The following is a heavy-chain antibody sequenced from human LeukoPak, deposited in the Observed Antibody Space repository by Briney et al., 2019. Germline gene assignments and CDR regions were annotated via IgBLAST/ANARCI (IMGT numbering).Heavy chain of an antibody. CDR1: GYTFTGYY. J-gene: IGHJ6*02. D-gene: IGHD5-18*01. V-gene: IGHV1-2*04. Sequence: ASVKVSCKASGYTFTGYYMHWVRQAPGQGLEWMGWINPNSGGTNYAQKFQGWVTMTRDTFISTAYMELRSLRSDDTAVYYCARLRVDTAMVDYYYGMDVWGQGTTVTVSS. CDR2: INPNSGGT. CDR3: ARLRVDTAMVDYYYGMDV.